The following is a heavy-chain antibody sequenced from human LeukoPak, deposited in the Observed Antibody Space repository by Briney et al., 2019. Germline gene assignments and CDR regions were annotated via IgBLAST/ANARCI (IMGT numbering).Heavy chain of an antibody. CDR3: ARAWLDVDGMDV. CDR1: GFTFSSYA. D-gene: IGHD5-12*01. Sequence: GGSLRLSCAASGFTFSSYAMSWVRQAPGKGLEWVSAISGSGGSTYYADSVKGRFTISRDNSKNTLYLQMNSLRAEDTAVYYCARAWLDVDGMDVWGQGTTVTVSS. J-gene: IGHJ6*02. V-gene: IGHV3-23*01. CDR2: ISGSGGST.